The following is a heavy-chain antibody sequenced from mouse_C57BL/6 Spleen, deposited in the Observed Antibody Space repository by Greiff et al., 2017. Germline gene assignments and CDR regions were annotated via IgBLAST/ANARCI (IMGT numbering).Heavy chain of an antibody. CDR1: GYTFTSYW. CDR2: IYPSDSET. D-gene: IGHD4-1*01. J-gene: IGHJ2*01. CDR3: ARRGLGRGY. V-gene: IGHV1-61*01. Sequence: QVQLQQSGAELVRPGSSVKLSCKASGYTFTSYWMDWVTQRPGQGLEWIGNIYPSDSETHYNQKFKDKATLTVDKSSSTAYMQLSRLTSEDSAVYYCARRGLGRGYWGQGATLTVSS.